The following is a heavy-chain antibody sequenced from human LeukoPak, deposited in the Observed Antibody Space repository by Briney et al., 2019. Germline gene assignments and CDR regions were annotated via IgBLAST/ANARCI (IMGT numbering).Heavy chain of an antibody. D-gene: IGHD6-19*01. CDR3: ARSLITVAGATAGFDF. J-gene: IGHJ4*02. CDR2: IYYSGST. V-gene: IGHV4-61*01. CDR1: GGSVSSGSYY. Sequence: PSETLSLTCTVSGGSVSSGSYYWSWIRQPPGKGLEWIAYIYYSGSTNYNPSLKNRVTISVGTSKNQFSLKLTPVTAADTAVYYCARSLITVAGATAGFDFWGQGTLVTVSS.